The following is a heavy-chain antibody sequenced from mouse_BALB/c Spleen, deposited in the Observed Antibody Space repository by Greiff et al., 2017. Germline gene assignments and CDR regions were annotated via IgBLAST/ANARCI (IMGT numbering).Heavy chain of an antibody. D-gene: IGHD2-4*01. CDR2: ISYSGST. V-gene: IGHV3-8*02. J-gene: IGHJ4*01. Sequence: EVKLMESGPSLVKPSQTLSLTCSVTGDSITSGYWNWFRKFPGNTLEYMGYISYSGSTYYNPSLKSRISITRDTSKNQYYLQLNSVTTEDTATYCCARWGITTGVYAMDYWGQGTSVTVSS. CDR1: GDSITSGY. CDR3: ARWGITTGVYAMDY.